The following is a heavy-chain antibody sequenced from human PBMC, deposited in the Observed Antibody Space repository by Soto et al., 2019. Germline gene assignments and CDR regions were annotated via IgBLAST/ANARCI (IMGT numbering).Heavy chain of an antibody. Sequence: GASVKVSCKATGYSFTAYAIHWVRQAPGQSLEWKAWINPANGKTRYSQKFQGRLTITSDTSANTVYMELSSLTSEDTSMYYCTRSAISPYGGLIGPFDYWGQGNLVTVSS. CDR2: INPANGKT. CDR1: GYSFTAYA. V-gene: IGHV1-3*01. D-gene: IGHD3-16*02. CDR3: TRSAISPYGGLIGPFDY. J-gene: IGHJ4*02.